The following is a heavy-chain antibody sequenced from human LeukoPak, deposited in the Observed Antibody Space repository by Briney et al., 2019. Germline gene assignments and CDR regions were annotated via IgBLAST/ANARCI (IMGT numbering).Heavy chain of an antibody. CDR3: AREGDGRKGMLDFWSGYYPFDY. D-gene: IGHD3-3*01. Sequence: SETLSLTCTVSGGSISSYYWSWIRQPAGKGLEWIGRIYTSGSTNYNPSLKSRVTMSVDTSKNQFSLKLSSVTAADTAVYYCAREGDGRKGMLDFWSGYYPFDYWGQGTLVTVSS. V-gene: IGHV4-4*07. J-gene: IGHJ4*02. CDR1: GGSISSYY. CDR2: IYTSGST.